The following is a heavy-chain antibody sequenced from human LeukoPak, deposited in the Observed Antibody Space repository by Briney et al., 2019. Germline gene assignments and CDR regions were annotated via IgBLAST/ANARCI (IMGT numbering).Heavy chain of an antibody. V-gene: IGHV3-21*01. J-gene: IGHJ5*02. Sequence: GGSLRLSCAASGFTFSSYSMNWVRQAPGKGLEWVSSISSSSSYIYYADSVKGRFTISRDNAKNSLYLQMNSLRAEGTAVYYYAKDGAQYSSGPECDPRGQGVLVTVSP. CDR1: GFTFSSYS. CDR2: ISSSSSYI. D-gene: IGHD6-19*01. CDR3: AKDGAQYSSGPECDP.